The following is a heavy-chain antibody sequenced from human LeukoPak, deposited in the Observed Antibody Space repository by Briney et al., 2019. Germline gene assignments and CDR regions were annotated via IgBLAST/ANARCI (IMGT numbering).Heavy chain of an antibody. J-gene: IGHJ3*02. CDR3: ARDWGTMIVGAFDI. V-gene: IGHV3-30-3*01. CDR2: ISYDRSNK. D-gene: IGHD3-22*01. CDR1: GFTFSSYA. Sequence: GGSLRLSCAASGFTFSSYAMHWVRQAPGKGLEWVAVISYDRSNKYYADSVKGRFTISRDNSKNTLYLRMNSLRAEDTAVYYCARDWGTMIVGAFDIWGQGTMVTVSS.